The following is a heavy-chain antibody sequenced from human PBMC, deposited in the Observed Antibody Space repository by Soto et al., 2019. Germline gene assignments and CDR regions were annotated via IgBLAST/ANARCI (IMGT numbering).Heavy chain of an antibody. J-gene: IGHJ6*02. CDR3: ARDRITMVRGVPTNYYYYGMDV. V-gene: IGHV4-39*07. CDR1: GGSTSSSSYY. CDR2: IYHRGST. Sequence: LSLTCTVSGGSTSSSSYYWGWIRQPPGKGLEWLGSIYHRGSTNYNPSLKSRVTISVDTSKNQFSLKLSSVTAADTAVYYCARDRITMVRGVPTNYYYYGMDVWGQGTLVTCSS. D-gene: IGHD3-10*01.